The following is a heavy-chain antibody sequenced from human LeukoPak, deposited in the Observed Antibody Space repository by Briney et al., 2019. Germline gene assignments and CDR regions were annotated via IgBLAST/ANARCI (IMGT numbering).Heavy chain of an antibody. Sequence: SETLSLTCIVSGGSISSYYWSWIRQPPGKGLEWIGYIYYSGSTTYNPSLKSRVTISLQTSKKQFSLELSSVTAEDTAVYYCARSIVVAGIVSDYYYAMDVWGQGTTVTVSS. J-gene: IGHJ6*02. D-gene: IGHD6-19*01. CDR2: IYYSGST. V-gene: IGHV4-59*08. CDR1: GGSISSYY. CDR3: ARSIVVAGIVSDYYYAMDV.